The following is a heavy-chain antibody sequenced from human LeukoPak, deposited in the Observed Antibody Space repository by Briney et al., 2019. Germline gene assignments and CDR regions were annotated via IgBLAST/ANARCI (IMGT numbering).Heavy chain of an antibody. CDR3: ATPYCSSISCLDVFNV. J-gene: IGHJ3*01. Sequence: TSETLSLTYNVSGVSVSDGRYYWTWIRQHPGKGLEWIGYKYYSGSAKYNPSLKSRLTISIDTSKNQFSLQLSSVTAADTATYYCATPYCSSISCLDVFNVWGQGTRVTVSS. D-gene: IGHD2-2*01. V-gene: IGHV4-31*03. CDR1: GVSVSDGRYY. CDR2: KYYSGSA.